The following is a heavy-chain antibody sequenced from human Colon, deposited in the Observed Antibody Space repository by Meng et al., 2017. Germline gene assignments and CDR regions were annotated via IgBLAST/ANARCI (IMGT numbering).Heavy chain of an antibody. Sequence: QVQLQEPGAGLVKPSGTLSLTCAVSSGSISSSNWWSWVRQPPGKGLEWIGDISQSGTTYYNPSLKSRVTITGDWSKNQFSLNLNSVTAADTALYYCVRQGMTSYSWGYWGQGTLVTVSS. J-gene: IGHJ4*02. CDR1: SGSISSSNW. CDR3: VRQGMTSYSWGY. D-gene: IGHD3-9*01. CDR2: ISQSGTT. V-gene: IGHV4-4*02.